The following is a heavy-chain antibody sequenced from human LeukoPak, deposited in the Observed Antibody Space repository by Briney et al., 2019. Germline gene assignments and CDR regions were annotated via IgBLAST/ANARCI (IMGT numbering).Heavy chain of an antibody. J-gene: IGHJ6*02. CDR2: ISAYYGNT. Sequence: ASVKVSCKASGYTFTSYGISWVRQAPGQGLEWMGWISAYYGNTNYAQKLQGRVTMTTDTSTSTAYMELRSLRSDDTAVYYCARVALGKYYYYYGMDVWGQGTTVTVSS. V-gene: IGHV1-18*01. D-gene: IGHD7-27*01. CDR3: ARVALGKYYYYYGMDV. CDR1: GYTFTSYG.